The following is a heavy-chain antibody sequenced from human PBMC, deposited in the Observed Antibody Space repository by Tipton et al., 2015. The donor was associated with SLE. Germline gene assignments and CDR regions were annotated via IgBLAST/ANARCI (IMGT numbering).Heavy chain of an antibody. J-gene: IGHJ4*02. CDR1: GGSISSYY. D-gene: IGHD3-10*01. CDR3: AREAGSI. V-gene: IGHV3-7*03. CDR2: IKEDGSEK. Sequence: LSLTCTVSGGSISSYYWSWIRQPPGKGLEWVANIKEDGSEKYYVDSVKGRFTISRDNAKNSLYLQMNSLRAEDTAVYYCAREAGSIWGQGTLVTVSS.